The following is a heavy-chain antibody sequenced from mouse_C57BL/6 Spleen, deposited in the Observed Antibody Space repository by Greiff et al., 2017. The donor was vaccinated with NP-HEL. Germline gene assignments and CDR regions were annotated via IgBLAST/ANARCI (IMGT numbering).Heavy chain of an antibody. Sequence: QVQLQQPGAELVKPGASVKLSCKASGYTFTSYWMHWVKQRPGRGLEWIGRIDPNRGGTKYNEKFKSKATLTVDKPSSTAYMQLSSLTSEDSAVYYGARSYYGSSFHAMDDWGQGTSVTVSS. CDR3: ARSYYGSSFHAMDD. D-gene: IGHD1-1*01. J-gene: IGHJ4*01. CDR1: GYTFTSYW. V-gene: IGHV1-72*01. CDR2: IDPNRGGT.